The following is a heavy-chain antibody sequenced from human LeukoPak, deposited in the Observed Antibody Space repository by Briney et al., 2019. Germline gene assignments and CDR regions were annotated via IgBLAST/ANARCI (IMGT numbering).Heavy chain of an antibody. V-gene: IGHV3-11*01. J-gene: IGHJ4*02. D-gene: IGHD4/OR15-4a*01. CDR3: ARRAGAYSHPYDY. CDR2: ISSSGTST. Sequence: GGSLRLSCAASGFTFSDYYMTWIRQAPGTGLEWVSYISSSGTSTHYSDSVKGRFTISRDNSKNTLYLQMNSLRAEDTAVYYCARRAGAYSHPYDYWGQGTLVTVSS. CDR1: GFTFSDYY.